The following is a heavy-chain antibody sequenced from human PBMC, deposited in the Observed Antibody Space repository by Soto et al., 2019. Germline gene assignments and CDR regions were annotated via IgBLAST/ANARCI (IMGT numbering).Heavy chain of an antibody. V-gene: IGHV4-4*02. D-gene: IGHD3-10*01. CDR1: SGSISSSNW. Sequence: PSETLSLTCAVSSGSISSSNWWSWVRQPPGKGLEWIGEIYHSGSTNYNPSLKSRVTISVDKSKNQFSLKLSSVTAADTAVYYCARVFRDLYYFDYWGQGTLVTVSS. J-gene: IGHJ4*02. CDR3: ARVFRDLYYFDY. CDR2: IYHSGST.